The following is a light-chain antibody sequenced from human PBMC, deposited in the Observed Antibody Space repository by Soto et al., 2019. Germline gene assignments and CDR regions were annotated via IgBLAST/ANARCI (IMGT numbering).Light chain of an antibody. CDR3: QQRSNWPSIT. CDR2: DAS. CDR1: QSVSSY. J-gene: IGKJ5*01. V-gene: IGKV3-11*01. Sequence: EIVFTQSPAPLSFSPVERANPSCRASQSVSSYLAWYQQKPGQAPRLLIYDASNRATGIPARFSGSGSGTDFTLTINSLEPEDFAVYYCQQRSNWPSITFGQGTRLEI.